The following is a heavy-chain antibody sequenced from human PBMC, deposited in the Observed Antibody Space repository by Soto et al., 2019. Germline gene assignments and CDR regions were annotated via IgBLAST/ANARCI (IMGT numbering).Heavy chain of an antibody. Sequence: GGSLRLSCAASGFTFSSYAMHWVRQAPGKGLEWVAVISYDGSNKYYADSVKGRFTISRDNSKNTLYLQMNSLRAEDTAVYYCARVFWSRYLVTVYYYGMDVWGQGTTVTVSS. CDR3: ARVFWSRYLVTVYYYGMDV. V-gene: IGHV3-30-3*01. CDR2: ISYDGSNK. J-gene: IGHJ6*02. CDR1: GFTFSSYA. D-gene: IGHD3-3*01.